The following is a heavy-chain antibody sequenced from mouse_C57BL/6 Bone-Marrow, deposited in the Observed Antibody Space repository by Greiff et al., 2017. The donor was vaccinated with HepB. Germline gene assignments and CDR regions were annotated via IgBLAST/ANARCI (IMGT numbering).Heavy chain of an antibody. CDR3: ARRGYYYGSSLED. V-gene: IGHV5-12*01. CDR1: GFTFSDYY. Sequence: DVMLVESGGGLVQPGGSLKLSCAASGFTFSDYYMYWVRQTPEKRLEWVAYISNGGGSTYYPDTVKGRFTISRDNAKNTLYLQMRRLKSEDTAMYYCARRGYYYGSSLEDWGQGTTLTVSS. D-gene: IGHD1-1*01. CDR2: ISNGGGST. J-gene: IGHJ2*01.